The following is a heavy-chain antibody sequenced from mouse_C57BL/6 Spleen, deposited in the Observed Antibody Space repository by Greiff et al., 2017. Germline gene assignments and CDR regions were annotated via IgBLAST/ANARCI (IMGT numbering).Heavy chain of an antibody. CDR3: TRGPYYSKGY. CDR1: GYTFTDYE. J-gene: IGHJ2*01. CDR2: IDPETGGT. V-gene: IGHV1-15*01. Sequence: QVQLQQSGAELVRPGASVTLSCKASGYTFTDYEMHWVKQTPVHGLEWIGAIDPETGGTAYNQKFKGKAILTADKSSSTAYMELRSLTSEDSAVYYCTRGPYYSKGYWGQGTTLTVSS. D-gene: IGHD2-5*01.